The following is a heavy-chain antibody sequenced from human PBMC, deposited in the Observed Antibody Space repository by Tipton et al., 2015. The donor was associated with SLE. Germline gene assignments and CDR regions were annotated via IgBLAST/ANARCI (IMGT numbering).Heavy chain of an antibody. CDR1: GFTFRNYG. J-gene: IGHJ4*02. Sequence: RSLRLSCPASGFTFRNYGIHWVRQSPGKGLEWVAVVWYDGSKTYFAASVKGRFTISRDNSRDTVYLQMDSLRAEDTAVYYCARGFQQGFDYWGQGTLVTVSS. V-gene: IGHV3-33*01. D-gene: IGHD6-13*01. CDR3: ARGFQQGFDY. CDR2: VWYDGSKT.